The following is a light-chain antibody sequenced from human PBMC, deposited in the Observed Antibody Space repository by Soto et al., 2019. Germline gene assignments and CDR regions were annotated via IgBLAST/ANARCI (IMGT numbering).Light chain of an antibody. CDR1: SSDVGGYNY. CDR2: EVS. CDR3: SSYTSSSTLCV. Sequence: QSVLTQPASVSGSPGQSITISCTGTSSDVGGYNYVSWYQQHPGKAPKLMIYEVSNRPSGVSNRFSGRKSGNTASLTISGLQAEDEADYYCSSYTSSSTLCVFGTGTKVTVL. J-gene: IGLJ1*01. V-gene: IGLV2-14*03.